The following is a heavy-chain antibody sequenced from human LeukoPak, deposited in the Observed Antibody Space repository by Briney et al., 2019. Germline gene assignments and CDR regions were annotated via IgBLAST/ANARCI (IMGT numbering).Heavy chain of an antibody. CDR1: GFTFSSYG. V-gene: IGHV3-30*02. CDR2: IRYDGSNK. CDR3: AKDLRKLDSSGPFDY. D-gene: IGHD3-22*01. J-gene: IGHJ4*02. Sequence: AGGSLRLSCAASGFTFSSYGMHWVRQAPGKGLEWVAFIRYDGSNKYYADSVKGRFTISRDNSKNTLYLQMNSLRAEDTAVYYCAKDLRKLDSSGPFDYWGQGTLVTVSS.